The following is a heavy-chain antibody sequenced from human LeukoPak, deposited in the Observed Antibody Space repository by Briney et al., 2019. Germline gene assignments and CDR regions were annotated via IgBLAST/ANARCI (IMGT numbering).Heavy chain of an antibody. CDR1: GFTFSSYA. D-gene: IGHD6-6*01. J-gene: IGHJ3*01. CDR3: ASSIAALMGGNDAFDV. V-gene: IGHV3-23*01. Sequence: GGSLRLSCAASGFTFSSYAMSWVRQAPGTGLERVSGISGSGGSTFYADSVKGRFTISRDNSKNTVSLQMNSLRAEDTAVYYCASSIAALMGGNDAFDVWGEGTMVTVSS. CDR2: ISGSGGST.